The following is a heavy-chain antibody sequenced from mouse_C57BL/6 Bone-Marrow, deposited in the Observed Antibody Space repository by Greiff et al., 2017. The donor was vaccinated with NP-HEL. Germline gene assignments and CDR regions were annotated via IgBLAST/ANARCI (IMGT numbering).Heavy chain of an antibody. CDR1: GFTFKNNY. CDR2: IDPANGNT. CDR3: AYSNYVWFAY. D-gene: IGHD2-5*01. V-gene: IGHV14-3*01. J-gene: IGHJ3*01. Sequence: VQLKQSGAELVKPGASVKLPCTASGFTFKNNYMHWVKQRPEQGLEWIGKIDPANGNTKYAPKFQGKATITADTSSNTAYLQLSSLTSEDTAIYYCAYSNYVWFAYWGQGTLVTVSA.